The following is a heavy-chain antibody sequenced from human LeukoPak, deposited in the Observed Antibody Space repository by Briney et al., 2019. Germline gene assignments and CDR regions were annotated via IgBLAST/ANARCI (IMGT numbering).Heavy chain of an antibody. CDR3: ARDRFMVRGVMVGTFDL. CDR1: GFTFSGYA. D-gene: IGHD3-10*01. Sequence: GGSLRLSCAASGFTFSGYAMHWVRQAPGKGLEWVAVIGYDGSNKYDADSVKGRFTISRDNSKNMMYLQMNSLRAEDTAVYYCARDRFMVRGVMVGTFDLWGQGTMVTVSS. J-gene: IGHJ3*01. CDR2: IGYDGSNK. V-gene: IGHV3-33*01.